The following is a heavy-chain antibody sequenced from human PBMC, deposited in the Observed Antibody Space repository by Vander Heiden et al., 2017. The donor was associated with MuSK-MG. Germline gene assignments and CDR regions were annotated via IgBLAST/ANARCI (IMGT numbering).Heavy chain of an antibody. CDR2: ISGSGGST. CDR1: GFTFSSYA. CDR3: AKGGSRRGVPHYYYGMDV. Sequence: EVQLLESGGGLVQPGGSLRLSCAASGFTFSSYAMSWVRQAPGKGLEWVSAISGSGGSTYYADSVKGRFTISRDNSKNTLYLQMNSLRAEDTAVYYCAKGGSRRGVPHYYYGMDVWGQGTTVTVSS. V-gene: IGHV3-23*01. D-gene: IGHD2-15*01. J-gene: IGHJ6*02.